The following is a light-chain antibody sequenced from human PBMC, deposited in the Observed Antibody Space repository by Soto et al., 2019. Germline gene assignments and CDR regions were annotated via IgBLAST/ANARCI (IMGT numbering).Light chain of an antibody. Sequence: DIVMTQSPDSLAVSLGERATINCKSSQSVLYSSNNKNYLAWYQQRPGQPPKLLIYWASTRESGVPDRFSGSGSGTNFTLTITRLQAEDVAVYYCQQYVSTPPTFGKGTKMEIK. CDR1: QSVLYSSNNKNY. CDR2: WAS. CDR3: QQYVSTPPT. J-gene: IGKJ2*01. V-gene: IGKV4-1*01.